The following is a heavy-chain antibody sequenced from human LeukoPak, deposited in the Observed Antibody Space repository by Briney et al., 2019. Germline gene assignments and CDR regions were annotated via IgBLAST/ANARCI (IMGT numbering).Heavy chain of an antibody. CDR1: GFTFSSYG. Sequence: GGSLRLSCAASGFTFSSYGMHWVRQAPGKGLEWVAFIRYDGSNKYYADSVKGRFTISRDNSKNTLYLQMNSLRAEDTAVYYCAKDRGRSEGSSWYLPEFDYWGQGTLVTVSS. V-gene: IGHV3-30*02. J-gene: IGHJ4*02. CDR2: IRYDGSNK. D-gene: IGHD6-13*01. CDR3: AKDRGRSEGSSWYLPEFDY.